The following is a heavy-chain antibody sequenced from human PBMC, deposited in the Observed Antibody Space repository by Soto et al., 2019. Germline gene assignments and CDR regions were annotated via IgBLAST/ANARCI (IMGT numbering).Heavy chain of an antibody. CDR2: ISGSGIST. D-gene: IGHD2-15*01. CDR3: AKDRRGPVEDSPS. J-gene: IGHJ5*02. CDR1: GFTFSSYA. V-gene: IGHV3-23*01. Sequence: GGSLRLSCAASGFTFSSYAMSWVRQAPGKGLEWVSGISGSGISTYYADSVKGRFTISRDNSKNTLYLQMNSLRAEDTAVYYCAKDRRGPVEDSPSWGQGTLVTVSS.